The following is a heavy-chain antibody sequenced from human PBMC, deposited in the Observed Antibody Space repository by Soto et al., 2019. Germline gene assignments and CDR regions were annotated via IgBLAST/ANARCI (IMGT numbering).Heavy chain of an antibody. V-gene: IGHV3-23*01. Sequence: EVQLLESGGGLVQPGGSLRLSCAASGFTFNNYAMTLVRQAPGKGLEWVSTISGSDGSTYYADSVKGRLTISRDNSKNALYLQMSSLRAEDTALYYCVKDWTGDTCPCMDVWGQGTTVTVSS. CDR1: GFTFNNYA. D-gene: IGHD2-8*02. J-gene: IGHJ6*01. CDR3: VKDWTGDTCPCMDV. CDR2: ISGSDGST.